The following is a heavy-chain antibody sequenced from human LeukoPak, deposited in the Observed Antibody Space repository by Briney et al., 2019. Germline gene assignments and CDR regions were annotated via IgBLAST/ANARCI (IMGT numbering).Heavy chain of an antibody. CDR2: TYYRSKWYN. CDR1: GDSVSSDNTA. V-gene: IGHV6-1*01. J-gene: IGHJ4*02. Sequence: SQTLSLTCAISGDSVSSDNTAWNWIRQSPSRGLEWLGRTYYRSKWYNNYAVSVRSRITNNPDTSKNQFSLQLNSVTPEDTALYYCARGTWGSTYYFDYWGQGTLVTVSS. D-gene: IGHD7-27*01. CDR3: ARGTWGSTYYFDY.